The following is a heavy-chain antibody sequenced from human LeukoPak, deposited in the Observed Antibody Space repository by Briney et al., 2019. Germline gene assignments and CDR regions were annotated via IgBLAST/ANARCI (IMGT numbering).Heavy chain of an antibody. CDR1: GGTFSSYA. D-gene: IGHD3-3*01. V-gene: IGHV1-69*06. CDR2: IIPIFGTA. Sequence: GSSVKVSCKASGGTFSSYAISWVRQAPGQGLEWMGGIIPIFGTANYAQKFQGRVTITADKSTSTAYMELSSLRSEDTAVYYCARGTYYDFWSGYPLDYWGQGTLVTVSS. CDR3: ARGTYYDFWSGYPLDY. J-gene: IGHJ4*02.